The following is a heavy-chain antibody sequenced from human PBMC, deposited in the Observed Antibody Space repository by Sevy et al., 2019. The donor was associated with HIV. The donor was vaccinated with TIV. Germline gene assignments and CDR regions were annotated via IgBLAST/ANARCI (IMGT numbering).Heavy chain of an antibody. Sequence: GGSLRLSCAASGFSFRSYGMHWVRQAPGKGLEWVALIWFDGSNEYYADSVKGRFTISRDNSKNTLYLQMNSLRAEDTAVYYCAKSHDSSGWYGYWGQGTLVTVSS. CDR2: IWFDGSNE. CDR1: GFSFRSYG. CDR3: AKSHDSSGWYGY. J-gene: IGHJ4*02. D-gene: IGHD6-19*01. V-gene: IGHV3-30*02.